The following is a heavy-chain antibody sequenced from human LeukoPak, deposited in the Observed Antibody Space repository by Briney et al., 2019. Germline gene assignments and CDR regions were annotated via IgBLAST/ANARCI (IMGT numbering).Heavy chain of an antibody. D-gene: IGHD4-17*01. Sequence: GGSLRLSCAASGFTFSSYAMSWGRQAPGEGLERVSAISGSGGSTYYADSMKGRFTISRDNSKNTLYLQMNSLRAEDTAVYYCAKDLVRDYGGHYWGQGTLVTVSS. J-gene: IGHJ4*02. CDR3: AKDLVRDYGGHY. CDR2: ISGSGGST. V-gene: IGHV3-23*01. CDR1: GFTFSSYA.